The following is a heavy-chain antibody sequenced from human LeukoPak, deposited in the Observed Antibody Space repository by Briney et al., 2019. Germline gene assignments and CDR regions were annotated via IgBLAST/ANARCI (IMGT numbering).Heavy chain of an antibody. V-gene: IGHV1-2*06. J-gene: IGHJ6*03. Sequence: ASVKVSCKASGYTFTGYYMHWVRQAPGQGLEWMGRINPNSGGTNYAQKFQGRVTMTRDTSISTAYMELSRLRSDDTAVYYCARERSAAKYYYYYYMDVWGEGTTVTVSS. CDR2: INPNSGGT. CDR3: ARERSAAKYYYYYYMDV. CDR1: GYTFTGYY.